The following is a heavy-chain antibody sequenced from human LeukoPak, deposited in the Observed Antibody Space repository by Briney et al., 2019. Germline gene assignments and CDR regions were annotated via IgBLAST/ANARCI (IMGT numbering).Heavy chain of an antibody. CDR2: IYYSGST. CDR1: GDSITGYY. J-gene: IGHJ4*02. CDR3: ARDPGDGYNPFDY. V-gene: IGHV4-59*01. Sequence: SETLSLTCSVSGDSITGYYWGWIRQPPGKGLEWIGYIYYSGSTNYNPSLKSRVTISVDTSKNQFSLKLSSVTAADTAVYYCARDPGDGYNPFDYWGQGTLVTVSS. D-gene: IGHD5-24*01.